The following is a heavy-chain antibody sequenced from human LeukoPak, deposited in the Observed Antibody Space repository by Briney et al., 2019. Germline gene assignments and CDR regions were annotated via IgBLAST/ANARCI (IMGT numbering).Heavy chain of an antibody. J-gene: IGHJ3*02. CDR1: GGSISSYY. V-gene: IGHV4-59*01. CDR2: IYYSRST. D-gene: IGHD3-22*01. CDR3: ARDNHYYDSSGYYSDAFDI. Sequence: PSETLSLTXTVSGGSISSYYWSWIRQTPGKGLEWLGYIYYSRSTNYNPSLKSRVTISVDTSKNQFSLKLSSVTAADTAVYYCARDNHYYDSSGYYSDAFDIWGQGTMVTVSS.